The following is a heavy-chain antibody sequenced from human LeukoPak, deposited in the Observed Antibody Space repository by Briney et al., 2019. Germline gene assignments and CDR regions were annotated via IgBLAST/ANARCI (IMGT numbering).Heavy chain of an antibody. CDR3: ARDPGYCSGGSCYFDY. J-gene: IGHJ4*02. CDR1: GFTSSSYW. Sequence: GGSLRLSCAASGFTSSSYWMSWVRQAPGKGLEWVANIKQDGSEKYYVDSVKGRFTISRDNAKNSLYLQMNSLRAEDTAVYYCARDPGYCSGGSCYFDYWGQGTLVTVSS. CDR2: IKQDGSEK. V-gene: IGHV3-7*01. D-gene: IGHD2-15*01.